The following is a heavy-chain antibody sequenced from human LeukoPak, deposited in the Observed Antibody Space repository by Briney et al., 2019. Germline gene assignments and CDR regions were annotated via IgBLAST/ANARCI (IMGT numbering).Heavy chain of an antibody. J-gene: IGHJ4*02. V-gene: IGHV3-30-3*01. CDR2: ISYDGSNK. Sequence: GRSLRLSCAASGFTFSSYAMHWVRQAPGKGLEWVAVISYDGSNKYYADSVKGRFTISRDNSKNTLYLQMNSLRAEDTAVYYCARGRDGFNSNPKVFFFDYWGQGSLVTVSS. D-gene: IGHD5-24*01. CDR3: ARGRDGFNSNPKVFFFDY. CDR1: GFTFSSYA.